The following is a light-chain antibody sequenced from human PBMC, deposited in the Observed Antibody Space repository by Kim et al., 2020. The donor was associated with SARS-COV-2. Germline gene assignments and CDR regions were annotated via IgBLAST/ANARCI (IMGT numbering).Light chain of an antibody. CDR2: EDN. CDR1: SGSIASNY. J-gene: IGLJ3*02. CDR3: QSYDSSNWV. Sequence: GKTVTISCTRSSGSIASNYVQWYQQRPGSSPNTVIYEDNQRSSGVPDRFSGSIDSSSNSASLTISGLKTEDEADYYCQSYDSSNWVFGGGTKLTVL. V-gene: IGLV6-57*01.